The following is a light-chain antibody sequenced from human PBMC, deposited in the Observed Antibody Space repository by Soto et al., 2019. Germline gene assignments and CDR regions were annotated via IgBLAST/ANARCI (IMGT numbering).Light chain of an antibody. CDR2: TTS. J-gene: IGKJ1*01. Sequence: DIQLTQSPSFLSASVGDRVTMTFLASENINRCLAWYQQKPGKAPKLLIYTTSSLESGVPSRFSGSGSGTEFTLTIRSLQSDDFAIYHCQQYSNYPWTFGQGTKVDNK. CDR1: ENINRC. CDR3: QQYSNYPWT. V-gene: IGKV1-5*03.